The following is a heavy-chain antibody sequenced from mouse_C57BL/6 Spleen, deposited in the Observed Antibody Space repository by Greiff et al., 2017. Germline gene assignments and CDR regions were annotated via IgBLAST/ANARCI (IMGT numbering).Heavy chain of an antibody. Sequence: EVQVVESGGDLVKPGGSLKLSCAASGFTFSSYGMSWVRQTPDKRLEWVATISSGGSYTYYPDSVKGRFTISRDNAKNTLYLQMSSLKSEDTAMYYCARQGAAFAYWGQGTLVTVSA. J-gene: IGHJ3*01. CDR1: GFTFSSYG. CDR3: ARQGAAFAY. D-gene: IGHD3-3*01. CDR2: ISSGGSYT. V-gene: IGHV5-6*01.